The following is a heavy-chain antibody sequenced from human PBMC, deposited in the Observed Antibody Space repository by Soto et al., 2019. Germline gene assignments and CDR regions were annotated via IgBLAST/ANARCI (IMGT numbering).Heavy chain of an antibody. CDR3: ARAGVPLFWYFDL. Sequence: QVQLQESGPGLVKPSETLSLTCTVSGGSINNYYWSWIRQPPGKGLEWIGYIYYSGSTNYNPSLRSRVNISVDTSKKQFSLKLSSVTAADTAVYYCARAGVPLFWYFDLWGRGTLVTVSS. J-gene: IGHJ2*01. CDR2: IYYSGST. V-gene: IGHV4-59*01. CDR1: GGSINNYY.